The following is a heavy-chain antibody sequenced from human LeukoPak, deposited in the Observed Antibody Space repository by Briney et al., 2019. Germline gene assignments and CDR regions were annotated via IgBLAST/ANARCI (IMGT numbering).Heavy chain of an antibody. Sequence: GGSLRLSCAASGFTFSSYSMNWVRQAPGKGLEWVSSISSSSSYIYYADSVKGRFTISRDNAKNSLYLQMNSLRAEDTAVYYCARDLSERYSTDYWGQGTLVTVSS. V-gene: IGHV3-21*01. J-gene: IGHJ4*02. CDR3: ARDLSERYSTDY. D-gene: IGHD1-26*01. CDR2: ISSSSSYI. CDR1: GFTFSSYS.